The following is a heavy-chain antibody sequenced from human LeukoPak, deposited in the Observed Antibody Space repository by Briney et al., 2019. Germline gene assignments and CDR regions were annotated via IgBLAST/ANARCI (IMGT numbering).Heavy chain of an antibody. CDR1: GYTLTSYY. D-gene: IGHD1-26*01. CDR2: INPSGGST. V-gene: IGHV1-46*01. CDR3: TRRNTGGHDAFNF. J-gene: IGHJ3*01. Sequence: ASVKVSCKASGYTLTSYYMHWVRQAPGQGLEWMGVINPSGGSTSYAQKFQGRVTMTRDMSTSTVYMELSSLRSEDTAVHYCTRRNTGGHDAFNFGGKGTRATASS.